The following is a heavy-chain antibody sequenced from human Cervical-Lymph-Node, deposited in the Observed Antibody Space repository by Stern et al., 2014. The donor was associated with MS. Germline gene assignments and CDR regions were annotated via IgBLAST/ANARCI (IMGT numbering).Heavy chain of an antibody. CDR2: ISSNGNSI. CDR3: AGEFESSGWYGSLGY. CDR1: GFTFSSYA. V-gene: IGHV3-64*01. Sequence: EVQLVESGGGLVQPGGSLRLSCAASGFTFSSYAMQWVRQAPGKGLEYVSAISSNGNSIYYTNSVKGRFTISRDNSKNMLYLQMGSLRAEDMAVYYCAGEFESSGWYGSLGYWGQGTLVTVSS. D-gene: IGHD6-19*01. J-gene: IGHJ4*02.